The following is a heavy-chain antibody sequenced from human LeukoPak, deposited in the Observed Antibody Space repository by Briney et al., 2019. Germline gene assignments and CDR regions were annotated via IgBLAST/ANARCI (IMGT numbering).Heavy chain of an antibody. D-gene: IGHD1-26*01. Sequence: GGSLRLSCAASGFTFSGYAMNWFRQAPGEGLEWISYISSNTYTIYYGDSVKGRFTISRDNAKNSLYLQLNSLRAEDTAVYYCARDDKWAFDYWGQGTLATVSS. CDR1: GFTFSGYA. CDR2: ISSNTYTI. CDR3: ARDDKWAFDY. V-gene: IGHV3-48*04. J-gene: IGHJ4*02.